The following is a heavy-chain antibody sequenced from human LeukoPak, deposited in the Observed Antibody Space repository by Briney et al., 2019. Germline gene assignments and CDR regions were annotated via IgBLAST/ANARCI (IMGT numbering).Heavy chain of an antibody. V-gene: IGHV1-2*02. Sequence: ASVEVSCKASGYTFTGYYMHWVRQAPGQGLEWMGWINPNSGGTNYAQKFQGRVTMTRDTSISTAYMELSRLRSDDTAVYYCARSASTWGLFDYWGQGTLVTVSS. CDR3: ARSASTWGLFDY. D-gene: IGHD7-27*01. CDR2: INPNSGGT. J-gene: IGHJ4*02. CDR1: GYTFTGYY.